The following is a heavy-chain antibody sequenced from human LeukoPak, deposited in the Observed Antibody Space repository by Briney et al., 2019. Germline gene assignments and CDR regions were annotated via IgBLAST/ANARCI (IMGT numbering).Heavy chain of an antibody. Sequence: GGSLTLSCAASTFTFTDFGMSWVRQAPGKGLDWVSSVSGSGLITFYADSVKGRFTISRDNSKNTLYLQMNSLTAEDTAIYYCARSCFTASGGGCSTEALNYFGPWGQGTLVIVSS. J-gene: IGHJ5*02. D-gene: IGHD2-15*01. CDR2: VSGSGLIT. V-gene: IGHV3-23*01. CDR1: TFTFTDFG. CDR3: ARSCFTASGGGCSTEALNYFGP.